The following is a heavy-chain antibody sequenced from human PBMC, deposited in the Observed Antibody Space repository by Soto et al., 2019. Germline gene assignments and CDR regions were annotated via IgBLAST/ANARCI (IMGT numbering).Heavy chain of an antibody. Sequence: QVQLVQSGAEVKKPGASVKVSCKASGYTFTSYYIHWVRQAPGQGLEWMGVINPSGGSTSYAQNFQGRVTMTRDTSTSTVYMELSSLRSGDTAVYSCVRESTPTRWFDPWGQGTLVTVSS. CDR3: VRESTPTRWFDP. J-gene: IGHJ5*02. D-gene: IGHD2-2*01. CDR2: INPSGGST. CDR1: GYTFTSYY. V-gene: IGHV1-46*03.